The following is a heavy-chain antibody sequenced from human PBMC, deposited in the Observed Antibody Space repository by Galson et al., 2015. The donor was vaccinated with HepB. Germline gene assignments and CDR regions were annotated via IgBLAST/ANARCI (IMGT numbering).Heavy chain of an antibody. D-gene: IGHD2-2*01. J-gene: IGHJ6*02. V-gene: IGHV1-69*13. Sequence: SVKVSCKASGGTFSSYAISWVRQAPGQGLEWMGGIIPIFGTANYAQKFQGRVTITADESTSTAYMELSSLRSEDTAVYYCARVPPDIVVVPAAGPYYYYYGMDVWGQGTTVTVSS. CDR1: GGTFSSYA. CDR2: IIPIFGTA. CDR3: ARVPPDIVVVPAAGPYYYYYGMDV.